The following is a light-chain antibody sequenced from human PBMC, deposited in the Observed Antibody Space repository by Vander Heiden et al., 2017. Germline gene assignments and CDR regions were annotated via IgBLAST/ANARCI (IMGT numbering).Light chain of an antibody. J-gene: IGLJ3*02. CDR2: SNN. Sequence: QSVLTQPPSASGTPGQRVTISCSGSSSNIGRNTVNWYQQLPGTAPKLLIYSNNQRPSGVPDRFSGSKSGTSASLAISGLQSEDEADYYCAAWDDSLNAPWVFGGGTKLTVL. CDR1: SSNIGRNT. V-gene: IGLV1-44*01. CDR3: AAWDDSLNAPWV.